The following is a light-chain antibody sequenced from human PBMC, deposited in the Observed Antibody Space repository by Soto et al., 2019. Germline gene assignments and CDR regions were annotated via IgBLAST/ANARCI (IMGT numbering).Light chain of an antibody. V-gene: IGLV2-14*01. J-gene: IGLJ1*01. CDR3: SSHTSGSTRV. Sequence: QSVLTQPASVSGSPGQSIAISCTGTFSDVGGYDYVSWYQQHPDKAPKLMIYEVTKRPSGVSNRFSDSKSGNTASLTISGLQPEDEADYYCSSHTSGSTRVLGSGTKVTVL. CDR1: FSDVGGYDY. CDR2: EVT.